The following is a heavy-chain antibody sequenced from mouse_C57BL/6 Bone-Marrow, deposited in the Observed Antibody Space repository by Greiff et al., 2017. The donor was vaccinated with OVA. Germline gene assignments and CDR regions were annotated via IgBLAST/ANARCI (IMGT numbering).Heavy chain of an antibody. Sequence: QVQLQQPGAELVKPGASVKLSCKASGYTFTSYWMHWVKQRPGQGLEWIGMIHPNSGSTNYNQKFKSKATLTVDKSSSTAYMQLSSLTSEDSAVYYWTRPVITTVVAHSAMDYWGQGTSVTVSS. J-gene: IGHJ4*01. D-gene: IGHD1-1*01. CDR1: GYTFTSYW. CDR2: IHPNSGST. CDR3: TRPVITTVVAHSAMDY. V-gene: IGHV1-64*01.